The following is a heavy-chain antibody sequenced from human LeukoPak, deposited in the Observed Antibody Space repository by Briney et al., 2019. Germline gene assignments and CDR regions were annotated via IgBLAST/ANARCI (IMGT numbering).Heavy chain of an antibody. CDR2: IYSGDTT. CDR3: ARDLAYGDYIYDY. J-gene: IGHJ4*02. D-gene: IGHD4-17*01. Sequence: GGSLRLSCAASGTTVSRNYMNWVRQAPGKGLEWVSVIYSGDTTHYADSVKGRFSISRDNSKNTLYLQMNNLRVEDTAVYYCARDLAYGDYIYDYWGQGTLVTVSS. CDR1: GTTVSRNY. V-gene: IGHV3-66*01.